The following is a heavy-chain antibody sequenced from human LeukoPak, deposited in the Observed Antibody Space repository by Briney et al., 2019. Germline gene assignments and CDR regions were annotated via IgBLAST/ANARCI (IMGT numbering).Heavy chain of an antibody. J-gene: IGHJ5*02. Sequence: GGSLRLSCAASGFTFSGSAMHWVRQASGEGLEWVGRIRSKANSYATAYAASVKGRFTISRDDSKNTAYLQMNSLKTEDTAVYYCTRRGPGDWFDPWGQGTLVTVSS. CDR1: GFTFSGSA. V-gene: IGHV3-73*01. CDR3: TRRGPGDWFDP. D-gene: IGHD3-10*01. CDR2: IRSKANSYAT.